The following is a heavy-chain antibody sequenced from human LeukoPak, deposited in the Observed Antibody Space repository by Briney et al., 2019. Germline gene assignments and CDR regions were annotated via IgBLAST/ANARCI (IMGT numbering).Heavy chain of an antibody. Sequence: PGGSLRLSCAASGFTFSTYCMSWVRQAPGKGLEWVANIKQDGSEKYYVDSVKGRFTISRDNAKNSLYLQMNSLRAEDTAVYYCARDLLGIARGMDVWGQGTTVTVSS. D-gene: IGHD6-13*01. J-gene: IGHJ6*02. CDR3: ARDLLGIARGMDV. V-gene: IGHV3-7*05. CDR2: IKQDGSEK. CDR1: GFTFSTYC.